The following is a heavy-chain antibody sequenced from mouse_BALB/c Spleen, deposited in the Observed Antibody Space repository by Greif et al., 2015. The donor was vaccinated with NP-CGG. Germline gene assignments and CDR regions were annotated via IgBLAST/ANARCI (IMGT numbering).Heavy chain of an antibody. Sequence: QVHVKQSGAELVRPGASVKLSCKASGYTFTSYWINWVKQRPGQGLEWIGNIYPSDSYANYNQKFKDKATLTVDKSSSTAYMQLSSPTSEDSAVYYCTRYGYDYYAMDYWGQGTSVTVSS. J-gene: IGHJ4*01. CDR3: TRYGYDYYAMDY. CDR2: IYPSDSYA. V-gene: IGHV1-69*02. D-gene: IGHD2-2*01. CDR1: GYTFTSYW.